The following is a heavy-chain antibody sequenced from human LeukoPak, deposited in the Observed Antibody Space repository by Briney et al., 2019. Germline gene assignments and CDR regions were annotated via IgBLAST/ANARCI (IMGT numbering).Heavy chain of an antibody. V-gene: IGHV3-20*04. Sequence: SGGSLRLSCAASGLRFSDYYVSWIRQAPGKGLEWVSGINWNGGSTGYADSVKGRFTISRDNAKNSLYLQMNSLRAEDTALYYCARETYGSGSYYVDYWGQGTLVTVSS. J-gene: IGHJ4*02. CDR2: INWNGGST. CDR3: ARETYGSGSYYVDY. CDR1: GLRFSDYY. D-gene: IGHD3-10*01.